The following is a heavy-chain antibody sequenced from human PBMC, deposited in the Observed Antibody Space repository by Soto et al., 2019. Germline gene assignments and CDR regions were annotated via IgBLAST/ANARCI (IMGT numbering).Heavy chain of an antibody. Sequence: SVKVSCKASGFTFTSSAMQLVRQARGQRLEWIGWIVVGSGNTNYAQKFQERVTITRDMSTSTAYMELSSLRSEDTAVYYCAAGLWFGELLFDYWGQGTLVTVSS. CDR1: GFTFTSSA. J-gene: IGHJ4*02. CDR3: AAGLWFGELLFDY. D-gene: IGHD3-10*01. V-gene: IGHV1-58*02. CDR2: IVVGSGNT.